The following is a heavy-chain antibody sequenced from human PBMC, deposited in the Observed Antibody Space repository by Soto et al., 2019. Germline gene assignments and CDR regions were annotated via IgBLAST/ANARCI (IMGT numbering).Heavy chain of an antibody. CDR2: INHSGGT. CDR3: ASRPRNPQLNYDFWSGYCRWFGWFDP. J-gene: IGHJ5*01. D-gene: IGHD3-3*01. Sequence: QVQLQQWGAGLLKPSETLSLTCAVYGGSFRGYYWSWIRQPPGKGLEWMGEINHSGGTNYNPALKSRVTISVDTSKNQFSLKLSSVTAADTDLYYCASRPRNPQLNYDFWSGYCRWFGWFDPRGQGNLVTV. V-gene: IGHV4-34*01. CDR1: GGSFRGYY.